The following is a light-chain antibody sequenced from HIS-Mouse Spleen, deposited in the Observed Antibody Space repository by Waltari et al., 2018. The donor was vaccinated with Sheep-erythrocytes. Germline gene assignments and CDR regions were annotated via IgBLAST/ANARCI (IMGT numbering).Light chain of an antibody. CDR1: QSLLHSNGYNY. V-gene: IGKV2-28*01. Sequence: DIVMTQSPLSLPFTPGEPASISCRSSQSLLHSNGYNYLDWYLQKPGQSPQLLIYLGSNRASGVPARFSGSGSGTDFTLKISRVEAEDVGVYYCMQALQTPYNFGQGTKLEIK. CDR3: MQALQTPYN. CDR2: LGS. J-gene: IGKJ2*01.